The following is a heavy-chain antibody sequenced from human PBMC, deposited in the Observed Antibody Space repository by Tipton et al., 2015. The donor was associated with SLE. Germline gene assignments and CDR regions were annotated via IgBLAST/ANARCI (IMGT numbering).Heavy chain of an antibody. Sequence: TLSLTCSVSGGSISSGGYYWSWIRQHPGKGLEWIGYSHYSGNTYYNTSLKSRVTISVDTSKNQFSLKLSSVTAADTAVYYCARGGGDFGLKNWGQGALDSGSS. CDR3: ARGGGDFGLKN. V-gene: IGHV4-31*03. J-gene: IGHJ4*02. CDR1: GGSISSGGYY. CDR2: SHYSGNT. D-gene: IGHD3/OR15-3a*01.